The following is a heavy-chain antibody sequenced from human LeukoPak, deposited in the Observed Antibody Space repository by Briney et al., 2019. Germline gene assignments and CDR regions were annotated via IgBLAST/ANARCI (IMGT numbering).Heavy chain of an antibody. J-gene: IGHJ4*02. CDR1: GFTFSSYA. CDR3: AKGDSSSWYFGDY. Sequence: PGGSLRLSCAASGFTFSSYAMGWVRQAPGKGLEWVSTISGSGGSTYYADSVKGRFTISRDNSKNTLYLQMNSLRAEDTAVYYCAKGDSSSWYFGDYWGQGTLVTVSS. CDR2: ISGSGGST. D-gene: IGHD6-13*01. V-gene: IGHV3-23*01.